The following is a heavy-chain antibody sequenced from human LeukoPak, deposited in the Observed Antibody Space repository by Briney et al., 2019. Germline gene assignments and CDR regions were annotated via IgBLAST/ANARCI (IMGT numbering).Heavy chain of an antibody. J-gene: IGHJ4*02. V-gene: IGHV3-23*01. CDR1: GFTFSSHA. CDR2: ISGSGSST. D-gene: IGHD3-16*01. CDR3: ATARYDNVWGSYDR. Sequence: GGSLRLSCAASGFTFSSHAMTWLRQALGKGLEWVSIISGSGSSTYYADSVKGRFTISRDNSKNTLYLQMNSLRAEDTAVYYCATARYDNVWGSYDRWGQGSLVTVSS.